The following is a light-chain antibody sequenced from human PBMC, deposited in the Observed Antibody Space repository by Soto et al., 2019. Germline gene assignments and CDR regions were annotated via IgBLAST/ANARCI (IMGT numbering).Light chain of an antibody. CDR1: QAISNS. V-gene: IGKV1-27*01. CDR3: RESNSAPFT. J-gene: IGKJ5*01. Sequence: DIQMTQSPSSLSESVGDRVTITCRASQAISNSLAWYQRKPGEVPKLLIYAASTLQSGVPSRFSGSGSGTDFTLTISSLQPEDVATYYCRESNSAPFTFGQGTRLEIK. CDR2: AAS.